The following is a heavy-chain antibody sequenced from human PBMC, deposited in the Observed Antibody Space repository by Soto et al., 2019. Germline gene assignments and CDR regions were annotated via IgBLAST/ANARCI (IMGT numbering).Heavy chain of an antibody. D-gene: IGHD4-17*01. Sequence: ASVKVSCKASGYTFTSYGISWVRQAPGQGLEWMGWISAYNGNTNYAQKLQGRVTMTTDTSTSTAYMELRSLRSDDTAVYYCARDDYGDYYYYYGMDVWGQGTTVTSP. CDR2: ISAYNGNT. J-gene: IGHJ6*02. V-gene: IGHV1-18*01. CDR1: GYTFTSYG. CDR3: ARDDYGDYYYYYGMDV.